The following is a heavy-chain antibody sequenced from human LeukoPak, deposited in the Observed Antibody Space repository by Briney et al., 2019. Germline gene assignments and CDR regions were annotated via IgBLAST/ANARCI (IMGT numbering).Heavy chain of an antibody. CDR3: ARGGVVVTDFDY. CDR1: GGSFSGYY. J-gene: IGHJ4*02. V-gene: IGHV4-34*01. D-gene: IGHD3-22*01. Sequence: PSETLSLTCAVYGGSFSGYYWSWIRQPPGKGLEWIGEINHSGSTNYNPSLKSRVSISVDTSKNQFSLKLSSVTAADTAVYYCARGGVVVTDFDYWGQGTLVTVSS. CDR2: INHSGST.